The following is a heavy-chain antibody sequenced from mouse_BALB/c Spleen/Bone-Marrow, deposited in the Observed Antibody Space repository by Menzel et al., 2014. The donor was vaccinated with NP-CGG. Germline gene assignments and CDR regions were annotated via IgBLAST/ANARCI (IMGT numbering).Heavy chain of an antibody. Sequence: EVKVEESGGGLVQPGGSLKLSCVASGFTFSSYGMSWVRQTPDKRLELVATINNNGGSTYYPDSVKGQFTISRDNAENTLYLQMSSLKSEDTAMYYCARVYGWYFDVWGAGTTVTVSS. J-gene: IGHJ1*01. CDR1: GFTFSSYG. V-gene: IGHV5-6-3*01. CDR3: ARVYGWYFDV. CDR2: INNNGGST. D-gene: IGHD1-1*01.